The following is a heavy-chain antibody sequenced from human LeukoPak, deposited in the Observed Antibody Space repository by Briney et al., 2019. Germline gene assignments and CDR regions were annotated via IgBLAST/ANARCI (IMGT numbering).Heavy chain of an antibody. Sequence: GGSLRPSCAASAFTFSSYSMNWVRQAAGKGLGWVSSISSSSSYIYYADSVKSRFTISRDNAKNSLYLQMNSLRAEDTAVYYCARAGYSSSWYDYYYYYMDVWGKGTTVTVSS. D-gene: IGHD6-13*01. CDR1: AFTFSSYS. CDR2: ISSSSSYI. J-gene: IGHJ6*03. CDR3: ARAGYSSSWYDYYYYYMDV. V-gene: IGHV3-21*01.